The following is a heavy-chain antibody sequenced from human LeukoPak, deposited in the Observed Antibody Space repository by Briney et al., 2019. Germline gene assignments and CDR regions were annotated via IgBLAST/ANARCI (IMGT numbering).Heavy chain of an antibody. CDR1: GYTFTGYY. D-gene: IGHD6-25*01. CDR2: TNPNSGGT. J-gene: IGHJ5*02. Sequence: ASVKVSCKASGYTFTGYYMHWVRQAPGQGLEWMGWTNPNSGGTNYAQKFQGRVTMTRDTSISTAYMELSRLRSDDTAVYYCARDRWSAGIAAGNWFDPWGQGTLVTVSS. V-gene: IGHV1-2*02. CDR3: ARDRWSAGIAAGNWFDP.